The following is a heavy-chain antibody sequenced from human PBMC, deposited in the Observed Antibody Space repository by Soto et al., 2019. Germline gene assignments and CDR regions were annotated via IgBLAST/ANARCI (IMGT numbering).Heavy chain of an antibody. CDR2: IYWDDDK. Sequence: SGPTLVNPTQTLTLTCTFSGFSLSSIGVGVGWIRQPPGKALEWLALIYWDDDKRYSPPLKSRLTITKDTSKNQVVLTMTNMDPVDTATYYCARYCSSTSCIGTGDAFHIWGQATMVNVS. CDR3: ARYCSSTSCIGTGDAFHI. CDR1: GFSLSSIGVG. V-gene: IGHV2-5*02. D-gene: IGHD2-2*01. J-gene: IGHJ3*02.